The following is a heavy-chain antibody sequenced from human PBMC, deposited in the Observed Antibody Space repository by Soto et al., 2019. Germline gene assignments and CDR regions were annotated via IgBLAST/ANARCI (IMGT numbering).Heavy chain of an antibody. CDR2: TYHRGST. J-gene: IGHJ4*02. D-gene: IGHD6-25*01. V-gene: IGHV4-59*01. CDR3: ARIGGYHGPLDY. CDR1: VVSISSYF. Sequence: SETLSLTCSVSVVSISSYFWSWIRQSPGRGLEWIGYTYHRGSTNYSPSLKSRVAISLDTSENQFSLKVNSVTAADTAVYYCARIGGYHGPLDYWGQGTLVTVSS.